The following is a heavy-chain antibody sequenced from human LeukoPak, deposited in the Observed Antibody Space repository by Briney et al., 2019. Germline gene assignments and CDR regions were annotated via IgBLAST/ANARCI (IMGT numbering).Heavy chain of an antibody. CDR1: GGSISSSSYY. CDR2: IYYSGST. J-gene: IGHJ4*02. Sequence: PSETLSLTCTVSGGSISSSSYYWGWIRQPPGKGLEWIGSIYYSGSTYYNPSLESRVTISVDTSKNQFSLKLSSVAAADTAVYYCARRTGTVDYWGKGTLVTVSS. CDR3: ARRTGTVDY. V-gene: IGHV4-39*01. D-gene: IGHD4-17*01.